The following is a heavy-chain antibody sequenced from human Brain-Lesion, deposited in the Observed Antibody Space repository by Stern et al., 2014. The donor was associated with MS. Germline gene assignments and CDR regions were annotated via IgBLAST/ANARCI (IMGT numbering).Heavy chain of an antibody. Sequence: VQLVESGAEVKKPGASLKVSCKASGYTFIDYYMHWVRQAPGQGLEWMGWINPKSDDTNAAQKFQGRVTLTRDTSLSTAYMELSGLSVDDTAVYYCARLGHNWNTVFGMDIWGQGTTVTVSS. CDR2: INPKSDDT. CDR3: ARLGHNWNTVFGMDI. J-gene: IGHJ6*02. V-gene: IGHV1-2*02. CDR1: GYTFIDYY. D-gene: IGHD1-1*01.